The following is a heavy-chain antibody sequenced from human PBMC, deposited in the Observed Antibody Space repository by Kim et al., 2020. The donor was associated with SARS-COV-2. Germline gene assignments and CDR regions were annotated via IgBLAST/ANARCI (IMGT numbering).Heavy chain of an antibody. V-gene: IGHV3-7*01. J-gene: IGHJ6*02. Sequence: GGSLRLSCAASGFTFSSYWMSWVRQAPGKGLEWVANIKQDGSEKYYVDSGKGRFTISRDNAKNSLYLQMNSLRAEDTAVYYCARDGRRGLLWFGETAASYYGMDVWGQGTPVTVSS. CDR2: IKQDGSEK. D-gene: IGHD3-10*01. CDR1: GFTFSSYW. CDR3: ARDGRRGLLWFGETAASYYGMDV.